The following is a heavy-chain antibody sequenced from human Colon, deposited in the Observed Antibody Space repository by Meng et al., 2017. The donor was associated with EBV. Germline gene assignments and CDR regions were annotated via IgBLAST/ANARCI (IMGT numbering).Heavy chain of an antibody. J-gene: IGHJ5*02. Sequence: VQLGAELKKPGASWKVSCKASGNSFRTDTITGFRQAHGRGREWMGWIGTNTGTPTYTQGFTGRFVVSLDTSVSTAYVQISSLKAEDTAVYYFSRGRNFDPWGQGTLVTVSS. V-gene: IGHV7-4-1*02. D-gene: IGHD2/OR15-2a*01. CDR3: SRGRNFDP. CDR2: IGTNTGTP. CDR1: GNSFRTDT.